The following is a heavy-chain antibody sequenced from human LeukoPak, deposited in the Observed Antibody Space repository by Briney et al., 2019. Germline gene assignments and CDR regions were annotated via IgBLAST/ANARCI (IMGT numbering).Heavy chain of an antibody. Sequence: GGSLRLSCAASGFTFSSYSMNWVRQAPGKGLEWVSSISSSSSYIYYADSVKGRFTISRDNAKNSLYLQMNSLRAEDTAVYYCARDLGEYQLLRQYAFDIWGQGTMVTVSS. D-gene: IGHD2-2*01. V-gene: IGHV3-21*01. CDR1: GFTFSSYS. J-gene: IGHJ3*02. CDR2: ISSSSSYI. CDR3: ARDLGEYQLLRQYAFDI.